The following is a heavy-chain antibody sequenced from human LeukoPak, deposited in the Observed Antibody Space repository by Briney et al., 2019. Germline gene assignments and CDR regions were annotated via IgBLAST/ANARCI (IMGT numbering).Heavy chain of an antibody. CDR1: GFTFSSYG. J-gene: IGHJ5*02. V-gene: IGHV3-30*18. CDR2: ISYDGSNK. D-gene: IGHD2-2*01. CDR3: AKDLLGYCSSTSCLGLDP. Sequence: GGTLRLSCAASGFTFSSYGMHWVRQAPGKGLEWVAVISYDGSNKYYADSVKGRFTISRDNSKNTLYLQMNSLRAEDTAVYYCAKDLLGYCSSTSCLGLDPWGQGTLVTVSS.